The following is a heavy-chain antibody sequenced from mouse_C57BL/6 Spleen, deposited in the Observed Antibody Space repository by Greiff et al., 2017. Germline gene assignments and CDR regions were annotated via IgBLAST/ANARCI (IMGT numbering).Heavy chain of an antibody. D-gene: IGHD4-1*01. CDR3: AITGYFDY. CDR1: GYTFTDYY. Sequence: QVQLQQSGAELVRPGASVKLSCKASGYTFTDYYINWVKQRPGQGLEWIARIYPGSGNTYYNEKFKGKATLTAETSSSTAYMQLSSLTSEDSAVYFCAITGYFDYWGQGTTLTVSS. J-gene: IGHJ2*01. V-gene: IGHV1-76*01. CDR2: IYPGSGNT.